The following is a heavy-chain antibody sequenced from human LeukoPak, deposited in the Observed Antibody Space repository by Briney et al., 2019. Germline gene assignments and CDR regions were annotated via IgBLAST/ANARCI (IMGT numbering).Heavy chain of an antibody. D-gene: IGHD3-3*01. V-gene: IGHV5-51*01. Sequence: GESLKISXXGSGYTFNSYWIGWVRQLPGKGLEWMGIIYPDDSDTRYSPSFQGQVTMSADKSISTAYLQWSSLKASDTAIYYCARRITRGVSYMDVWGKGTTVIVSS. CDR1: GYTFNSYW. J-gene: IGHJ6*03. CDR3: ARRITRGVSYMDV. CDR2: IYPDDSDT.